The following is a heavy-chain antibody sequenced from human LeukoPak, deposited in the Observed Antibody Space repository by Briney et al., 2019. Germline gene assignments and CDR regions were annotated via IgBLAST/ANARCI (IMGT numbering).Heavy chain of an antibody. CDR3: ARSPRNAIVVVTATHDAFDI. CDR1: GYSFTNYW. D-gene: IGHD2-21*02. Sequence: GESLKISCKGSGYSFTNYWIGWVRQMPGKGLEWMGIICPGDSETGYSPSFQGQVTISADKSINTAYLQWSSLKASDTAMYYCARSPRNAIVVVTATHDAFDIWGQGTMVTVSS. J-gene: IGHJ3*02. V-gene: IGHV5-51*01. CDR2: ICPGDSET.